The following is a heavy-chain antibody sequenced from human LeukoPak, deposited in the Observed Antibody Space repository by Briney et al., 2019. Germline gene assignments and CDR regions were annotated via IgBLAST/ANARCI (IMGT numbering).Heavy chain of an antibody. D-gene: IGHD4-17*01. V-gene: IGHV3-30*18. Sequence: GGTLRLSCAASGFTFSSYGMHWVRQAPGKGLEWVAVISYDGSNKYYADSVKGRFTISRDNSKNTLYLQMNSLRAEDTAVYYCAKGDYGDYDPGDYWGQGTLVTVSS. CDR2: ISYDGSNK. CDR3: AKGDYGDYDPGDY. CDR1: GFTFSSYG. J-gene: IGHJ4*02.